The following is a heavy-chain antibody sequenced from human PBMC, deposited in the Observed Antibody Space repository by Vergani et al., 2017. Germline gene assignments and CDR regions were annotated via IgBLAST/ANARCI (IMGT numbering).Heavy chain of an antibody. CDR3: ARVVVVPAAIPVLDYYYMDV. CDR2: ISSSSSYI. V-gene: IGHV3-21*05. CDR1: GFTFSSYS. J-gene: IGHJ6*03. Sequence: EVQLVESGGGLVQPGGSLRLSCAASGFTFSSYSMNWVRQAPGKGLEWVSYISSSSSYIYYADSVKGRFTISRDNAKNSLYLQMNSLRAEDTAVYYCARVVVVPAAIPVLDYYYMDVWGKGTTVTVSS. D-gene: IGHD2-2*02.